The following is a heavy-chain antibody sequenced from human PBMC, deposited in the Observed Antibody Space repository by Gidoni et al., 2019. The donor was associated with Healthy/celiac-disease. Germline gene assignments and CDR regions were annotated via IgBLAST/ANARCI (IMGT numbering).Heavy chain of an antibody. CDR3: ARDLAASYYDFWSCYYGSWFDP. CDR1: GFTFSSYS. Sequence: VQLVESGGGLLKPGGSLRLSCAASGFTFSSYSMNWVRQAPGKGPEWVASISSSSNYIYYDDSVKGRCTISRDNDKNSLYLQMNRLRAEDTAVYYCARDLAASYYDFWSCYYGSWFDPWGQGTLVTVSS. CDR2: ISSSSNYI. V-gene: IGHV3-21*01. D-gene: IGHD3-3*01. J-gene: IGHJ5*02.